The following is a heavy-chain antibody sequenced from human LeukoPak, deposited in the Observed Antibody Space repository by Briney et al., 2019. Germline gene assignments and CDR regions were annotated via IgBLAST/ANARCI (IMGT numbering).Heavy chain of an antibody. V-gene: IGHV1-18*04. CDR1: GYTFTSYY. J-gene: IGHJ4*02. D-gene: IGHD5-18*01. Sequence: ASVKVSCKATGYTFTSYYMHWVRQAPGQGLEWMGWISAYNGNTNYAQKLQGRVTMTTDTSTSTAYMELRSLRSDDTAVYYCAREAAMAHPGDYWGQGTLVTVSS. CDR2: ISAYNGNT. CDR3: AREAAMAHPGDY.